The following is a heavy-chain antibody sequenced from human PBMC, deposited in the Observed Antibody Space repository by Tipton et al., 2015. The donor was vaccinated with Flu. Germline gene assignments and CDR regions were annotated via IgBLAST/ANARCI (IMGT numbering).Heavy chain of an antibody. D-gene: IGHD4-11*01. CDR2: ISRSGGST. CDR3: AKDRDYSNFVNFYYAMDV. V-gene: IGHV3-23*01. CDR1: GFTFNDYA. J-gene: IGHJ6*02. Sequence: SLRLSCAASGFTFNDYAINWVRQAPGKGLQWVSSISRSGGSTNYADSVRGRFTASRDNSKNTVYLQMNSLRAEDTAIYYCAKDRDYSNFVNFYYAMDVWGQGTAVTVSS.